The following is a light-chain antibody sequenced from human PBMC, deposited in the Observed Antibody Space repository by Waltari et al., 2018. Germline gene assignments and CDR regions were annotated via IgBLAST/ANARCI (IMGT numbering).Light chain of an antibody. CDR3: QQYNNWPRT. CDR2: GAS. V-gene: IGKV3-15*01. J-gene: IGKJ1*01. CDR1: QSVSSN. Sequence: EIVMTQSPATLSVSPGERATLSCRASQSVSSNLAWYQQKPGQPPRLPIYGASTRATGIPARFSGSGSGTEFTLTISSLQSEDFAVYYCQQYNNWPRTFGQGTKVEIK.